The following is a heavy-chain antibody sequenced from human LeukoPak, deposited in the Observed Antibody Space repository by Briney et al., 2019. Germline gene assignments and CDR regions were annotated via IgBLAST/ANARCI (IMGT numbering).Heavy chain of an antibody. CDR2: MKEDGSEK. Sequence: GGSLRLSCAASGFTFGTYWMTWARQAPGKGLEWVANMKEDGSEKYYVDSVRGRFTISRDNAKNSLYLQMNSLRAEDTAVYHCVKGGHFDYWGQGTLVTVSS. J-gene: IGHJ4*02. CDR3: VKGGHFDY. V-gene: IGHV3-7*01. CDR1: GFTFGTYW. D-gene: IGHD3-16*01.